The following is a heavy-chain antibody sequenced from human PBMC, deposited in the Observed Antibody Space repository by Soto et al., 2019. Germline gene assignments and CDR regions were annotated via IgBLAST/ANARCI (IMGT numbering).Heavy chain of an antibody. CDR2: ISAHNGNT. CDR3: ARGRYGDY. J-gene: IGHJ4*02. D-gene: IGHD1-1*01. CDR1: GYDFTTYG. V-gene: IGHV1-18*01. Sequence: QVHLVQSGAEVKNPGASVKVSCKGSGYDFTTYGIPWVRQAPGQGLEWMAWISAHNGNTNYATNLQGRVTVTRDTSTSTAYIELRGLRSDDTAVYYCARGRYGDYWGQGALVTVSS.